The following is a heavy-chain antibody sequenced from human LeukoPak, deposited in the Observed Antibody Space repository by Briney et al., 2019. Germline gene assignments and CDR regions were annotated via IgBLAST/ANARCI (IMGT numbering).Heavy chain of an antibody. J-gene: IGHJ6*02. Sequence: PSETLSLTCAVYGGSFSGYYWSWIRQPPGKGLEWIGEINHSGSTNYNPSLKSRVTISVDTSKNQFSLKLSSVTAADTAVYYCASLVVPAAIGGYYYGMDVWGQGTTVTVSS. CDR1: GGSFSGYY. V-gene: IGHV4-34*01. D-gene: IGHD2-2*01. CDR2: INHSGST. CDR3: ASLVVPAAIGGYYYGMDV.